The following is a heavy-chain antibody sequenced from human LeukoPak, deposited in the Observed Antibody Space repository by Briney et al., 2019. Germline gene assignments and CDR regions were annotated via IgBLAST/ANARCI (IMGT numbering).Heavy chain of an antibody. CDR2: ISGTGGST. CDR1: GFTFSNYA. Sequence: GGSLRLSCAASGFTFSNYAMSWVRQAPGKGLKWVSGISGTGGSTYYTDSVKGRFTISRDNSKNTLYLQMNGLRAEDTAVYYCANPLHSSGWFWYFDLWGRGTLVTVSS. J-gene: IGHJ2*01. D-gene: IGHD6-19*01. V-gene: IGHV3-23*01. CDR3: ANPLHSSGWFWYFDL.